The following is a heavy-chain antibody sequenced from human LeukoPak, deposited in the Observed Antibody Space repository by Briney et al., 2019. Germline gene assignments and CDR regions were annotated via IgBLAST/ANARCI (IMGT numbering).Heavy chain of an antibody. CDR3: ARQNYDFWSGYYPPFDY. D-gene: IGHD3-3*01. J-gene: IGHJ4*02. Sequence: GESLKISCKGSGYSFTSYWICWVRQMPGKGLEWMGIIYPGDSDTRYSLSFQGLVTISADKSISTAYLQWSSLKASDTAMYYCARQNYDFWSGYYPPFDYWGQGTLVTVSS. CDR1: GYSFTSYW. V-gene: IGHV5-51*01. CDR2: IYPGDSDT.